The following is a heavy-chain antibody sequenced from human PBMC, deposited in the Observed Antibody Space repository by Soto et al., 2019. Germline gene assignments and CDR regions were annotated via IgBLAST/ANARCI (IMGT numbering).Heavy chain of an antibody. CDR1: GFIFSNNG. J-gene: IGHJ6*02. D-gene: IGHD7-27*01. CDR2: VSHDGRKT. V-gene: IGHV3-30*03. Sequence: QVQLVESGGGEVQPGTSLRLSCIASGFIFSNNGMHWVRQAPGKGLEWVALVSHDGRKTFYVDSVKGRLTIYRDNSKNTVYLHMNNLRPEDTAVYRCARDLRQGASGATVYGMDVWGQGTTVTVSS. CDR3: ARDLRQGASGATVYGMDV.